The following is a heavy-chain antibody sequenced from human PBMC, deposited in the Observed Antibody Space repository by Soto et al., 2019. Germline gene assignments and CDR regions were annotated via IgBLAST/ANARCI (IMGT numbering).Heavy chain of an antibody. CDR2: INPNSGDT. Sequence: XSVKGSFKAFGYIFTGYHIHWVRQAPGRGLEWMGWINPNSGDTEYAQNFQGRVTMTRDTSFNLVYMEMSGLMSDDTAVYYCARDARGTRGFDEMDIWGQGTTVTVPS. CDR1: GYIFTGYH. D-gene: IGHD3-9*01. CDR3: ARDARGTRGFDEMDI. V-gene: IGHV1-2*02. J-gene: IGHJ6*02.